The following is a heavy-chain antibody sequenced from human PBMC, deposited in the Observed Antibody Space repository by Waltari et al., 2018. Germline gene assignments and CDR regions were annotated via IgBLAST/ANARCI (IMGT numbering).Heavy chain of an antibody. Sequence: QEQLQESGPGLVKPSETLSLTCTVSGGSISSYYWSWIRQPPGKGLEWIGYIYYSGSTNYNPSLKSRVTISVDTSKNQFSLKLSSVTAADTAVYYCARGEYGSGSRDAFDIWGQGTMVTVSS. CDR1: GGSISSYY. CDR2: IYYSGST. D-gene: IGHD3-10*01. CDR3: ARGEYGSGSRDAFDI. V-gene: IGHV4-59*01. J-gene: IGHJ3*02.